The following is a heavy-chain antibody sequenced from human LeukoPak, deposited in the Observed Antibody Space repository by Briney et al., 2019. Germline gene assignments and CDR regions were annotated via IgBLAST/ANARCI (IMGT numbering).Heavy chain of an antibody. Sequence: LSLTCTVSGGSISSGDYYWSWIRQAPGKGLEWVSYITSSGSTIYYADSVKGRFTISRDNAKNSLYLQMNSLRAEDTAVYYCARELNWNLDYWGQGTLVTVSS. CDR3: ARELNWNLDY. CDR2: ITSSGSTI. CDR1: GGSISSGDYY. D-gene: IGHD1-1*01. V-gene: IGHV3-11*04. J-gene: IGHJ4*02.